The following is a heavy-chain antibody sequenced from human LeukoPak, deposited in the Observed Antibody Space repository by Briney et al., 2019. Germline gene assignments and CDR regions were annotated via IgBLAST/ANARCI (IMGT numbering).Heavy chain of an antibody. CDR1: GGSISSSTYY. Sequence: SETLSLTCTVSGGSISSSTYYWGWIRQPPGKGLEWIGSFYYSGSTYYNPSLKSRVTIPVDTSKNQFSLKLTSVTAADAAVYYCARQWRDGSGSSYFDYWGQGTLVTVSS. D-gene: IGHD3-10*01. CDR3: ARQWRDGSGSSYFDY. V-gene: IGHV4-39*01. CDR2: FYYSGST. J-gene: IGHJ4*02.